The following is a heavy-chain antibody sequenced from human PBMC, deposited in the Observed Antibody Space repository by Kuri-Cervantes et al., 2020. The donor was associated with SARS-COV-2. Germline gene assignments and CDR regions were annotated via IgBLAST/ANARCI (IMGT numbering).Heavy chain of an antibody. V-gene: IGHV3-23*03. CDR2: IYNSGISM. J-gene: IGHJ4*02. CDR3: AERGRGESGSYSLDS. Sequence: GGSLRLSCTVSGYSINSGHYWGWTRQPPGKGLEGVSVIYNSGISMYYADSVKGRFTISRKNSENMLYLQMNSLRVDDTAVYYCAERGRGESGSYSLDSWGQGTLVTVSS. D-gene: IGHD3-10*01. CDR1: GYSINSGH.